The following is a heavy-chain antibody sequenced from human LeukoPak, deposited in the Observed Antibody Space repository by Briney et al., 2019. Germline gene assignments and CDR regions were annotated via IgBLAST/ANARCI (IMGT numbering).Heavy chain of an antibody. CDR1: GASMNTHS. V-gene: IGHV4-59*11. J-gene: IGHJ4*02. D-gene: IGHD5-18*01. Sequence: SETLSLTCAVSGASMNTHSSSGVRHPPGRGRERIVYMLDTVPTKDNPSLKSRFTLSADTSKNQFSLRLTSVTAADTAVYYCATIKRGNIFGYFDFWGQGIPVTVSS. CDR3: ATIKRGNIFGYFDF. CDR2: MLDTVPT.